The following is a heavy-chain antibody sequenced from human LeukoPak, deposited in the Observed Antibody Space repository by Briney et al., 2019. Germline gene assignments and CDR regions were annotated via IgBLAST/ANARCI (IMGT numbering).Heavy chain of an antibody. CDR2: VSNRGTT. CDR1: GVSASDYY. D-gene: IGHD6-6*01. Sequence: SETLSLTCTVSGVSASDYYWSWIRQPPGKGLEWIGYVSNRGTTNDHPSLKSRVTISVDKSKNRFSLKLRSVTAADTAVYYCAKDWSGIAARPYYFDYWGQGTLVTVSS. J-gene: IGHJ4*02. CDR3: AKDWSGIAARPYYFDY. V-gene: IGHV4-4*08.